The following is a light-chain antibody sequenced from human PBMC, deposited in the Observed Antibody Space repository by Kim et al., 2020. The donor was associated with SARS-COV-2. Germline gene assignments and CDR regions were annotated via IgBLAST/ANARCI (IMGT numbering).Light chain of an antibody. Sequence: GPRVTISCSGSSSNIGSNNVNWYQQLSGTAPKLLIYSVNQRPSGVPDRFSGSKSGTSASLAISGLQSEDEADYYCVAWDDSLNGPVFGGGTQLTVL. V-gene: IGLV1-44*01. CDR3: VAWDDSLNGPV. J-gene: IGLJ3*02. CDR1: SSNIGSNN. CDR2: SVN.